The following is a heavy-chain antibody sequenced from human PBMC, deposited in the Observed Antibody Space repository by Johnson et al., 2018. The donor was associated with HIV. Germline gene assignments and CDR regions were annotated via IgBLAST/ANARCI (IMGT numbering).Heavy chain of an antibody. D-gene: IGHD2-8*01. CDR3: ARVMQADAFDI. Sequence: VQLVESGGGVVQPGGSLRLSCAASGFIVSSNYMSWVRQAPGKGLEWVANIKHDGSEKYYVDSVKGRFTISRNNAKNSLYLQMNSLRAGDTAVYYCARVMQADAFDIWCQGTMVTVSS. CDR2: IKHDGSEK. CDR1: GFIVSSNY. J-gene: IGHJ3*02. V-gene: IGHV3-7*01.